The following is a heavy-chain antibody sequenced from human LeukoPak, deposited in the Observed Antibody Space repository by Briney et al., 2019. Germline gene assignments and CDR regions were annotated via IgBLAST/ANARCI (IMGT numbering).Heavy chain of an antibody. Sequence: PGGSLRLSCAASGFTFSSYGMHWVRQAPGKGLEWVAFIRYDGTNKYYADSVKGRFTISRDNSKNTLYLQMSSLRAEDTAVYYCASDSSGWYSLNYWGQGTLVTVSS. CDR2: IRYDGTNK. CDR1: GFTFSSYG. V-gene: IGHV3-33*08. D-gene: IGHD6-19*01. J-gene: IGHJ4*02. CDR3: ASDSSGWYSLNY.